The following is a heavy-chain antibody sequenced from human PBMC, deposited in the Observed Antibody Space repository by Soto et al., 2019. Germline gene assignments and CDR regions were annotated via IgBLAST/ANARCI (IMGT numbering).Heavy chain of an antibody. CDR2: IHSSGST. Sequence: ETLSLTCYVSGGSITSYYWSWIRQPAGKGLEWIGRIHSSGSTAYSPSLKSRLTMSVDTSENQFSLKVTSVTAADTAVYYCVRVGAVAANGGYFDYWGQGVPVTSPQ. V-gene: IGHV4-4*07. D-gene: IGHD6-19*01. J-gene: IGHJ4*02. CDR1: GGSITSYY. CDR3: VRVGAVAANGGYFDY.